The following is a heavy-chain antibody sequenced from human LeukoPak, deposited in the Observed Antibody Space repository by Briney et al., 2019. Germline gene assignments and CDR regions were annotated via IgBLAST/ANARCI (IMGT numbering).Heavy chain of an antibody. CDR2: LYSSGTT. V-gene: IGHV3-66*01. Sequence: GGSLRLSCAASGFSVNSDYMTWVRQTPGKGLDWVSVLYSSGTTFYADSVRGRFTISRDNSKNTLYLQMNSLKAEDTAVYYCANDLGQTGVFGSGFHYWGQGTLVTVSS. CDR3: ANDLGQTGVFGSGFHY. D-gene: IGHD3-10*01. CDR1: GFSVNSDY. J-gene: IGHJ4*02.